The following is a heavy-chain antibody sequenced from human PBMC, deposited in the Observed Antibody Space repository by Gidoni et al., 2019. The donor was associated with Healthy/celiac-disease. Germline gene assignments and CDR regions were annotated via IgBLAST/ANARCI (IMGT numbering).Heavy chain of an antibody. CDR3: ARDGSGSYYNPRIGNYYYYGMDV. CDR1: GGSSSSSSYY. CDR2: IYYSGST. J-gene: IGHJ6*02. D-gene: IGHD3-10*01. V-gene: IGHV4-39*07. Sequence: QLQLQESGPGLVKPSETLSPTCTVSGGSSSSSSYYWGRIRRHPGKGLEWIGSIYYSGSTSYHPSLKSRVTISVDTSKTQFSLKLSSVTAADTAVYYCARDGSGSYYNPRIGNYYYYGMDVWGQGTTVTVSS.